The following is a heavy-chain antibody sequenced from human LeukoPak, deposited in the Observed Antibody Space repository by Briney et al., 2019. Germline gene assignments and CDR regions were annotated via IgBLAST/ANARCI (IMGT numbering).Heavy chain of an antibody. Sequence: PSETLSLTCTVSGGSISTYYWTWIRQPPGKGLEWIGYIYYSGSTSYNPSLKSRLTISVDRSKKQFSLKLSSVTAADTAVYYCARGESAVAGDAFDIWGQGTMVTVSS. CDR1: GGSISTYY. CDR3: ARGESAVAGDAFDI. D-gene: IGHD6-19*01. V-gene: IGHV4-59*01. CDR2: IYYSGST. J-gene: IGHJ3*02.